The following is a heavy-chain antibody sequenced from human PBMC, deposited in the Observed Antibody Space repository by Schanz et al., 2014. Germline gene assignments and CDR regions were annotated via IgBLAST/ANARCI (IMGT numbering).Heavy chain of an antibody. Sequence: QVQLVESGGGVVQPGRSLRLSCAASGFTFSDYYMSWIRQAPGKGLEWVSYISSSGTTIYYADSVKGRFTISRDNAKNSLYLQMNSLRAEDTAVYYCARNPRAPEYFQHWGQGTLVTVSS. CDR2: ISSSGTTI. CDR1: GFTFSDYY. J-gene: IGHJ1*01. V-gene: IGHV3-11*01. CDR3: ARNPRAPEYFQH.